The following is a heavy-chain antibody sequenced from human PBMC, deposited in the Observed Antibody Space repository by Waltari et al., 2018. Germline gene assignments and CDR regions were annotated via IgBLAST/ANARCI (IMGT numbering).Heavy chain of an antibody. CDR3: LRDSSGSHFDY. CDR2: INPKNGDT. CDR1: GYTFHGYA. V-gene: IGHV1-2*06. Sequence: LVQSGAEVKKPGASVKVYCKASGYTFHGYAILWVRQAPGQGLEWMGRINPKNGDTHYAQNFQGRVALTTDTSTNTAFMELQRLRSDDTAVYYCLRDSSGSHFDYWGQGTLVTVSS. D-gene: IGHD3-22*01. J-gene: IGHJ4*02.